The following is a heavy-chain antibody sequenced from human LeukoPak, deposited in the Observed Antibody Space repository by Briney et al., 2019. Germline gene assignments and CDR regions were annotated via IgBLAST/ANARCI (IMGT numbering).Heavy chain of an antibody. V-gene: IGHV5-51*01. CDR3: ARTIAFYYDSSSYMDF. J-gene: IGHJ4*02. Sequence: GESLQISCKGSGSSFNSRWIGWVRQVPGKGLEWMGIFHPGDSESRYSPSFQGQVTMSADQSITTAYLQWNSLKASDTAMYFCARTIAFYYDSSSYMDFWGQGTLVTVSS. CDR1: GSSFNSRW. CDR2: FHPGDSES. D-gene: IGHD3-22*01.